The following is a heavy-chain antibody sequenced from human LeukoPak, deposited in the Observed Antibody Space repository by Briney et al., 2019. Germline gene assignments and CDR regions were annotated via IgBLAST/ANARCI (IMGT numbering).Heavy chain of an antibody. D-gene: IGHD6-13*01. Sequence: SETLSLTCTVSGGSISSSSYYWGWIRQPPGKGLEWIGSIYYSGSTYYNPSLKSRVTISVDTSKNQFSLKLSSVTAADTAVYYCASVIAAAGTDYFDYRGQGTLVTVSS. CDR2: IYYSGST. CDR3: ASVIAAAGTDYFDY. J-gene: IGHJ4*02. V-gene: IGHV4-39*01. CDR1: GGSISSSSYY.